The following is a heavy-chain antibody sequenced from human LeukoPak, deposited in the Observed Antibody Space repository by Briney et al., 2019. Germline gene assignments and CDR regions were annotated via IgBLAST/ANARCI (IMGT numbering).Heavy chain of an antibody. CDR1: GFTFSSYG. CDR3: AKESKGECSSTSCSTRYYYYYGMDV. Sequence: GGSLRLSCAASGFTFSSYGMHWVRQAPGKGLEGVAVISYDGSNKYYADSVKGRFTISRDNSKNTLYLQMNSLRAEDTAVYYCAKESKGECSSTSCSTRYYYYYGMDVWGQGTTVTVSS. CDR2: ISYDGSNK. J-gene: IGHJ6*02. D-gene: IGHD2-2*02. V-gene: IGHV3-30*18.